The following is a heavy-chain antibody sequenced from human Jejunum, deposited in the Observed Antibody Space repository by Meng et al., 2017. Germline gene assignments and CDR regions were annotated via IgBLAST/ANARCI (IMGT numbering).Heavy chain of an antibody. J-gene: IGHJ4*02. V-gene: IGHV4-39*01. CDR3: ARHGGLVVEGGGFDY. CDR2: IYHSGST. D-gene: IGHD2-15*01. Sequence: QVQLQESGPGLGRPSETLSLTCTVSGGSISSSSYFWGWIRQPPGKGLEWIGSIYHSGSTYYNPALKSRVTISVDTSKNHFSLNLSSATAADTAVYYCARHGGLVVEGGGFDYWGQGTLVTVSS. CDR1: GGSISSSSYF.